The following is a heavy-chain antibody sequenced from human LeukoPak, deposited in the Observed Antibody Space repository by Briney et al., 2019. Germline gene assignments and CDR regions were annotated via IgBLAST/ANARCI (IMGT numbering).Heavy chain of an antibody. V-gene: IGHV3-48*04. D-gene: IGHD1-26*01. Sequence: PGGSLRLSCAASGFTFSSYSMNWVRQAPGKGLEWVSYISSSGFTIYYADSVKGRFTISRDNAKNSLYLQMNSLRAEDTAVYYCARDPPVGATLLDVWGKGTTVTVSS. CDR2: ISSSGFTI. CDR1: GFTFSSYS. CDR3: ARDPPVGATLLDV. J-gene: IGHJ6*04.